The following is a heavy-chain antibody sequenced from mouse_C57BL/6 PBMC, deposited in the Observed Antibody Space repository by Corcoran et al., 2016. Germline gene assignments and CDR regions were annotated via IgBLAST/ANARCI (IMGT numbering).Heavy chain of an antibody. CDR3: ARHEEPYYYGNAWFAY. Sequence: QVQLQQSGAELMKPGASVKLSCKASGYTFTEYTIHWVKQRSGQGLEWIGWFYPGSGSIKYNEKFKDKATLTADKSSSTVYMELSRLTSEDSAVYFCARHEEPYYYGNAWFAYWGQGTLVTVSA. D-gene: IGHD2-1*01. V-gene: IGHV1-62-2*01. CDR2: FYPGSGSI. CDR1: GYTFTEYT. J-gene: IGHJ3*01.